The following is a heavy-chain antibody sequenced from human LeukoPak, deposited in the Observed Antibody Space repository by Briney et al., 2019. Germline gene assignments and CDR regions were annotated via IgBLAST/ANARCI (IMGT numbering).Heavy chain of an antibody. J-gene: IGHJ5*02. CDR3: ATDKGDSSGWSENWFDP. CDR1: GYTFTSYY. D-gene: IGHD3-22*01. CDR2: INPSGGST. Sequence: ASVKVSCKASGYTFTSYYMHWVRQAPGQGLEWMGIINPSGGSTSYAQKFQGRVTMTEDTSTDTAYMELSSLRSEDTAVYYCATDKGDSSGWSENWFDPWGQGTLVTVSS. V-gene: IGHV1-46*01.